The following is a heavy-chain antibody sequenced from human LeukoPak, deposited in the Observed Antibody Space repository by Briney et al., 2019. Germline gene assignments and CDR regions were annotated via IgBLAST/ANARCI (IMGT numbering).Heavy chain of an antibody. CDR3: AKGITAPTSLPDDDAFDI. CDR2: ISTSGTST. Sequence: GGSLRLSCAASGFTFSSYNMNWVRQAPGKGLEWVSSISTSGTSTYYADSVKGRFTISRDNAKNSLYLQMNSLRAEDTAVYYRAKGITAPTSLPDDDAFDIWGQGTMVTVSS. V-gene: IGHV3-21*01. D-gene: IGHD6-25*01. CDR1: GFTFSSYN. J-gene: IGHJ3*02.